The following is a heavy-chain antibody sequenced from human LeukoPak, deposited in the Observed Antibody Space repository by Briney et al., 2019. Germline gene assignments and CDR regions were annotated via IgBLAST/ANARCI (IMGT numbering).Heavy chain of an antibody. D-gene: IGHD3-3*01. CDR1: GYTFTSYD. Sequence: ASVKVSCKASGYTFTSYDINWVRQATGQGLERMGWMNPNSGNTGYAQKFQGRVTITRNTSISTAYMELSSLRSEDTAVYYCARGDLVHDAFDIWGQGTMVTVSS. J-gene: IGHJ3*02. CDR3: ARGDLVHDAFDI. V-gene: IGHV1-8*03. CDR2: MNPNSGNT.